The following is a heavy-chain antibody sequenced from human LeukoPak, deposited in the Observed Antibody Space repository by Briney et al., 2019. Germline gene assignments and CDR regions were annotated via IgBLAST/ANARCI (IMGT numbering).Heavy chain of an antibody. V-gene: IGHV4-39*01. CDR1: GGSVSSTTHY. CDR2: MYFGGST. J-gene: IGHJ3*02. Sequence: SETLSLTCTVSGGSVSSTTHYWGWIRQPPGKGLEWIGNMYFGGSTYYNPSLKSRVTISVDTSKNQFSLKLTSVTAADTAVYYCARREGFYDSDGYFEGDGFDIWGQGTMVTVSS. CDR3: ARREGFYDSDGYFEGDGFDI. D-gene: IGHD3-22*01.